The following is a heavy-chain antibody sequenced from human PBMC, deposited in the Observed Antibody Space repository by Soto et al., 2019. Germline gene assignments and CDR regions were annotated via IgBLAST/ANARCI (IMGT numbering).Heavy chain of an antibody. D-gene: IGHD2-21*01. CDR1: GYSFTSYW. V-gene: IGHV5-10-1*01. Sequence: PGESLKISCKGSGYSFTSYWISWVRQMPGKGLEWMGRIDPSDSYTNYSPSFQGHVTISADKSISTAYLQWSSLKASDTAMYYCVRHGYCFGGDYESYDYWGRGTLVTVSS. J-gene: IGHJ4*02. CDR2: IDPSDSYT. CDR3: VRHGYCFGGDYESYDY.